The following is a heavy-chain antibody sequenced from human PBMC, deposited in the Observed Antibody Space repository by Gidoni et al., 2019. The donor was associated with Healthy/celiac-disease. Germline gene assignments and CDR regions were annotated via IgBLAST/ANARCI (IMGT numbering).Heavy chain of an antibody. V-gene: IGHV4-59*01. CDR2: IYYSGST. Sequence: QVQLQESGPGLVKPSETLSLTCTVSGGSISSYYWSWIRPPPGKGLEWIGYIYYSGSTNYNPSLKSRVTISVDTSKNQFSLKLSSVTAADTAVYYCARVFYSGYDWDYYYGMDVWGQGTTVTVSS. J-gene: IGHJ6*02. CDR1: GGSISSYY. CDR3: ARVFYSGYDWDYYYGMDV. D-gene: IGHD5-12*01.